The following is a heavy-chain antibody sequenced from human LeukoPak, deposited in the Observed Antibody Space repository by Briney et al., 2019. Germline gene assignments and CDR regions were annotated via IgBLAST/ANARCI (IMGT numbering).Heavy chain of an antibody. D-gene: IGHD3-22*01. CDR1: GSTFSSYW. V-gene: IGHV3-74*01. J-gene: IGHJ4*02. Sequence: GGSLRLSCAASGSTFSSYWMHWVRQAPGKGLVWVSRIDSDGSSTSYADSVKGRFTISRDNAKNTLYLQMNSLRAEDTAVYYCARVYYYDSSGFDYWGQGTLVTVSS. CDR2: IDSDGSST. CDR3: ARVYYYDSSGFDY.